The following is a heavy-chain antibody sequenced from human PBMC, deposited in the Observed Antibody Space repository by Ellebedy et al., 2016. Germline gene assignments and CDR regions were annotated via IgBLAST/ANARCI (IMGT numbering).Heavy chain of an antibody. CDR2: VYYSGSP. D-gene: IGHD2-8*01. V-gene: IGHV4-39*01. Sequence: SETLSLTXTVSGGSIGSPNYYWGWIRQPPGKGLQWIGSVYYSGSPYYSPSLKSRVAISVETSKNQFSLMLRSVTAADTAAYYCARSMATVLTVYDFWGQGTLVTVSS. CDR3: ARSMATVLTVYDF. CDR1: GGSIGSPNYY. J-gene: IGHJ4*02.